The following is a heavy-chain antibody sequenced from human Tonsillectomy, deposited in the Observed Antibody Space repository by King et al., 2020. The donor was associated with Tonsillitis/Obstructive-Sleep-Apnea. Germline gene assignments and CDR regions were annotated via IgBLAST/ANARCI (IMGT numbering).Heavy chain of an antibody. D-gene: IGHD3-3*01. V-gene: IGHV3-9*01. J-gene: IGHJ4*02. CDR1: GFTFDDYA. Sequence: VQLVESGGGLVQPGRSLRLSCAASGFTFDDYAMHWVRQAPGKGLEWVSGITWNSGSLGYADSVKGRFTISRENAKNSLYLQMNSLRAEDTALYFCAKGGFLEWLLDYWGQGTLVTVSS. CDR3: AKGGFLEWLLDY. CDR2: ITWNSGSL.